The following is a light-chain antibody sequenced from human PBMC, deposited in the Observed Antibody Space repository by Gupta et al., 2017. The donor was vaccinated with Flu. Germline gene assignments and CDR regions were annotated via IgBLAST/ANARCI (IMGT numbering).Light chain of an antibody. CDR3: QQRSSWPPMYT. J-gene: IGKJ2*01. CDR2: GAS. CDR1: QSISTY. V-gene: IGKV3-11*01. Sequence: EVVLTQSPGTLSLSPGERATLSCRASQSISTYLAWYQQRPGQAPRLLSYGASNRATGIPARFSGSGSGTDFTLTISSLEPEDFAVYYCQQRSSWPPMYTFGQGTKLEIK.